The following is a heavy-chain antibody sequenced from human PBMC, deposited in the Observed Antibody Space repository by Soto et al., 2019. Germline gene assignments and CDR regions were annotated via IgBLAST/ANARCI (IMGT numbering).Heavy chain of an antibody. D-gene: IGHD1-26*01. V-gene: IGHV2-26*01. CDR3: ARIGGSYYYYYAMDV. Sequence: QVTLKESGPVLVRPTETLTLTCTVSGFSLSTARMGVTWIRQPPGKALEWLAHIFSNDEKSYSPSLKTRLTISRDTSKSQVVLTMTNVDPVDTATYYCARIGGSYYYYYAMDVWGQGTTVTVSS. J-gene: IGHJ6*02. CDR1: GFSLSTARMG. CDR2: IFSNDEK.